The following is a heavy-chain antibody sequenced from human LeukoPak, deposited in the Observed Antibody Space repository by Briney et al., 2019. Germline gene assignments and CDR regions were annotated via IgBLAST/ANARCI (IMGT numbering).Heavy chain of an antibody. CDR1: GYTFTSYY. CDR2: INPSGGST. CDR3: ARDGYFIVSGYYFDY. V-gene: IGHV1-46*01. Sequence: GASVTVSCTASGYTFTSYYMDWVRQAPGQGLEWMGIINPSGGSTSYAQKFQGRVTMTRDTSTSTVYMELSSLRSEDTAVYYCARDGYFIVSGYYFDYWGQGTLVTVSS. J-gene: IGHJ4*02. D-gene: IGHD2-15*01.